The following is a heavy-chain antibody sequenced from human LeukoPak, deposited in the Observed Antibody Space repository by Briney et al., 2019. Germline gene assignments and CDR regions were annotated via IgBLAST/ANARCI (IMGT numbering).Heavy chain of an antibody. CDR2: ISAYNGNT. CDR1: GYTFTSYG. D-gene: IGHD3-10*01. Sequence: ASVKVSCKASGYTFTSYGITWVRQAPGQGLEWMGWISAYNGNTNYAQMLQGRVTMTTDTSTSTDYMELSSLRSEDTAVYYCARDNSVGDIAWWFDPWGQGTLVTVSS. J-gene: IGHJ5*02. V-gene: IGHV1-18*01. CDR3: ARDNSVGDIAWWFDP.